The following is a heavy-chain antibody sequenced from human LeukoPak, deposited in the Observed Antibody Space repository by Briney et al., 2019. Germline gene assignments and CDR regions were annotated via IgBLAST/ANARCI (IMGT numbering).Heavy chain of an antibody. CDR3: ARGRSAPDQQYYYYMDV. CDR2: ILDTGRT. CDR1: GGSIGSAGYH. D-gene: IGHD6-6*01. Sequence: SETLSLTCTVSGGSIGSAGYHWSWIRQPAGKGLEWIGRILDTGRTNYNPSLKSRVTISVDRSKNQFSLKLSSVTAADTAVYYCARGRSAPDQQYYYYMDVWGKGTTVTVSS. J-gene: IGHJ6*03. V-gene: IGHV4-61*02.